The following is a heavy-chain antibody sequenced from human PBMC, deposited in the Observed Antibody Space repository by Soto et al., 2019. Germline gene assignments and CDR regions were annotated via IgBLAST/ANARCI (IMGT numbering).Heavy chain of an antibody. CDR2: ITDSGTGT. V-gene: IGHV3-23*01. CDR3: AKGLINGRWYAAD. J-gene: IGHJ4*02. CDR1: GFTFSSCV. Sequence: EVHLLESGGGLVQPGESLRLSCGAPGFTFSSCVMTWVRQAPGKGLEWVSRITDSGTGTYYADSVKGRFTISRDNSKNTMYLQMNNLRAEDTGVYYCAKGLINGRWYAADWGQGTLVTVSS. D-gene: IGHD6-13*01.